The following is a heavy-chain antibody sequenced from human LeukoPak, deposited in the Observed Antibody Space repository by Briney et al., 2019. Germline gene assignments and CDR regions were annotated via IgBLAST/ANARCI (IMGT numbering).Heavy chain of an antibody. D-gene: IGHD6-13*01. CDR2: ISAYNGNT. Sequence: WASVKVSCKASGYTFTSYGISWVRQAPGQGLEWMGWISAYNGNTNYAQKFQGRVTITRDTSASTAYMELSSLRSEDTAVYYCARDSTLIAAAGSGVDYWGQGTLVTVSS. CDR1: GYTFTSYG. J-gene: IGHJ4*02. V-gene: IGHV1-18*01. CDR3: ARDSTLIAAAGSGVDY.